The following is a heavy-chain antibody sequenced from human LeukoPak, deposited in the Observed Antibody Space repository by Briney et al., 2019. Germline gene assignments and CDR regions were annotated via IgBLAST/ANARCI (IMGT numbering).Heavy chain of an antibody. CDR1: GFTFTNAW. V-gene: IGHV3-15*01. D-gene: IGHD3-10*01. J-gene: IGHJ4*02. CDR2: IKSKTDGGTT. CDR3: TTASSAWFLPDY. Sequence: GGSLRLSCAASGFTFTNAWMSWVRQAPGKVLEWVGRIKSKTDGGTTDYAAPVRGRFAISRDDSKNMLYLQMYSLKTEDTAVYYCTTASSAWFLPDYWGQGTLVTVSS.